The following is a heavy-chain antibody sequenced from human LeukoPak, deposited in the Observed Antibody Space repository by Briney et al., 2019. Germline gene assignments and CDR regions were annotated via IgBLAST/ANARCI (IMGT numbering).Heavy chain of an antibody. CDR3: ASVPTGYSYGNH. V-gene: IGHV4-59*01. Sequence: SETLSLTCTVSGGSISSYYWSWIRQPPGEGLEWIGYIYYSGSTNYNPSLKSRVTISIDTSKNQFSLKLSSVTAADTAVYYCASVPTGYSYGNHWGQGTLVTVSS. CDR1: GGSISSYY. J-gene: IGHJ4*02. D-gene: IGHD5-18*01. CDR2: IYYSGST.